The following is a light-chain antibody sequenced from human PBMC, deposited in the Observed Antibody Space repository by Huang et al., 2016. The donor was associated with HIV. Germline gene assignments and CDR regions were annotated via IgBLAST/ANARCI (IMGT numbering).Light chain of an antibody. CDR3: QQYNKWPPYT. Sequence: VMTQSPATLSVSPGERATLSCRASEGILRNLAWYQQRPGQPPRLLIYGASARLPGIPDRFRGSGSGTEFSLTISSLQSEDFAVYYCQQYNKWPPYTYGQGTKLEIK. J-gene: IGKJ2*01. CDR2: GAS. CDR1: EGILRN. V-gene: IGKV3-15*01.